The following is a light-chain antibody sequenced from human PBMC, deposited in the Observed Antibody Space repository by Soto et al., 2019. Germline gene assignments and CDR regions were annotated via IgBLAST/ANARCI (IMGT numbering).Light chain of an antibody. CDR1: QSISIW. J-gene: IGKJ1*01. Sequence: DIHMNQSPSTLSASVGDSVTITCRASQSISIWLAWYQQKPGKAPNLLIYKTSSLESGVPSRFSGSGSGTEFTLTISSLQPDDFATYYCQHYNDYSWTFGQGTKVEIK. CDR2: KTS. CDR3: QHYNDYSWT. V-gene: IGKV1-5*03.